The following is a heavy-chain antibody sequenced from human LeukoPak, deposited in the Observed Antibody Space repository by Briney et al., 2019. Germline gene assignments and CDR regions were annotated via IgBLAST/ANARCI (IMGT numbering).Heavy chain of an antibody. V-gene: IGHV3-48*01. J-gene: IGHJ6*03. CDR2: ISSSSSTI. CDR3: ARGGASSSARYYYYMDV. D-gene: IGHD6-6*01. CDR1: GFTFSSYS. Sequence: PGGSLRLSCAASGFTFSSYSMNWVRQAPGKGLEWVSYISSSSSTIYYADSVKGRFTISRDNAKNSLYLQMNSLRAEDTAVYYCARGGASSSARYYYYMDVWGQGTLVTVSS.